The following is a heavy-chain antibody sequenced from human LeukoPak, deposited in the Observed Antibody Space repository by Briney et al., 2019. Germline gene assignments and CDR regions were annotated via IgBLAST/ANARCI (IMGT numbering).Heavy chain of an antibody. J-gene: IGHJ4*02. CDR3: ATVGWFGELLSIFDY. CDR2: ISGSGGST. CDR1: GFTFSKYD. V-gene: IGHV3-23*01. Sequence: GGSLRLSCTASGFTFSKYDMIWVRQAPGKGLEWVSVISGSGGSTYYADSVRGRFSISRDNSENTLYLQMNSLRSEDTAVYYCATVGWFGELLSIFDYWGQGTLVTVSS. D-gene: IGHD3-10*01.